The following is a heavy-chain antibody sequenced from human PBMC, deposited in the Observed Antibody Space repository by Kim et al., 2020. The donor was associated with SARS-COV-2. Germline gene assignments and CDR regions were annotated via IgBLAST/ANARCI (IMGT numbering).Heavy chain of an antibody. CDR1: GGSISSYY. CDR3: ARARDYYDSSGYHYYYYYMDV. Sequence: SETLSLTCTVSGGSISSYYWSWIRQPPGKGLEWIGYIFYSGSTNYNPSLKSRVTISVDTSNNQFSLKLSSVTTADTAVYYCARARDYYDSSGYHYYYYYMDVWGKGTTVTVSS. J-gene: IGHJ6*03. D-gene: IGHD3-22*01. V-gene: IGHV4-59*01. CDR2: IFYSGST.